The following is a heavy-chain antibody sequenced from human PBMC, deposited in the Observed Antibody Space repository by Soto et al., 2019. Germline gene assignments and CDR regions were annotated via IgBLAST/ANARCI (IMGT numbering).Heavy chain of an antibody. D-gene: IGHD5-12*01. CDR1: GYTFTRSG. J-gene: IGHJ6*02. V-gene: IGHV1-18*01. CDR2: ISTYNGDT. CDR3: AREGVAPYYYYGMDV. Sequence: ASVKVSCKASGYTFTRSGISWVRQAPGQGFEWMGWISTYNGDTNYAQTFQGRVTMTTDTSTSTVHMEVRSLRSDDTAVYYCAREGVAPYYYYGMDVWGQGTPVTVSS.